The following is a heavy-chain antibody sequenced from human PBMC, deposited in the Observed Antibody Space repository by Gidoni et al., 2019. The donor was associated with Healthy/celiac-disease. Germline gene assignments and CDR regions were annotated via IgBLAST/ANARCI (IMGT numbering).Heavy chain of an antibody. V-gene: IGHV3-73*02. Sequence: EVQLVESGGGLVQPGGALKLSCAASGFTLSGSAMHWGRQASGKGLEWVGRIRSKANSYATAYAASVKGRFTISRDDSKNTAYLQMNSLKTEDTAVYYCTSSIVVVTAIYDYWGQGTLVTVSS. CDR1: GFTLSGSA. CDR2: IRSKANSYAT. J-gene: IGHJ4*02. CDR3: TSSIVVVTAIYDY. D-gene: IGHD2-21*02.